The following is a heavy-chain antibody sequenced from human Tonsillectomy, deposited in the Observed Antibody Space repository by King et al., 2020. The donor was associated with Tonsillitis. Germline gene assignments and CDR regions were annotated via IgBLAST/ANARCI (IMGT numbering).Heavy chain of an antibody. V-gene: IGHV3-9*01. CDR3: AKEGDV. CDR2: ISWNRGSI. Sequence: EVQLVESGGGLVQPGRSLRLSCVASGFTFDAYAMHWVRQAPGKGLEWVSGISWNRGSIGYADSVKGRFNISRDNAKNSLYLQMNILRSEDTALYYCAKEGDVWGQGTTVTVSS. CDR1: GFTFDAYA. J-gene: IGHJ6*02.